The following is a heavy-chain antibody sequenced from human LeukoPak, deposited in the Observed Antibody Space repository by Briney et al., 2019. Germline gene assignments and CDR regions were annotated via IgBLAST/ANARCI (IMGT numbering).Heavy chain of an antibody. J-gene: IGHJ5*02. V-gene: IGHV4-59*12. CDR1: GGSMSGYY. CDR2: IHYSGST. Sequence: SETLSLTCTVSGGSMSGYYWSWIRQPPGKGLEWIAYIHYSGSTNYSPSLKSRVTISIDMSKNQFSLKLSSVTATDTAVYYCAREIAVTGTLRFDPWGQGTLVTVSS. D-gene: IGHD6-19*01. CDR3: AREIAVTGTLRFDP.